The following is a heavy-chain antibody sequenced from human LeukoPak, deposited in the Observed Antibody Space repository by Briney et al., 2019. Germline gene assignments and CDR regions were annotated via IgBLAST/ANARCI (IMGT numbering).Heavy chain of an antibody. D-gene: IGHD5-24*01. J-gene: IGHJ4*02. CDR3: ARVSRDGYNYGAYYFDY. Sequence: SSETLSLTCTVSGGSISSYYWSWIRQPPGKGLEWIGYIYYSGSTNYNPSLKSRVTISVDTSKNQFSLKLSSVTAADTAVYYCARVSRDGYNYGAYYFDYWGQGTLVTVSS. V-gene: IGHV4-59*01. CDR2: IYYSGST. CDR1: GGSISSYY.